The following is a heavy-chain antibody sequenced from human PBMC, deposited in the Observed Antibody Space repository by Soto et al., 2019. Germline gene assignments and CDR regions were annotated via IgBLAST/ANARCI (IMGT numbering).Heavy chain of an antibody. J-gene: IGHJ4*02. CDR3: ARDMPYGAGSLAGCDY. CDR2: VYHSGTT. D-gene: IGHD1-26*01. CDR1: GVSVTGSY. Sequence: XESLSLPCSVSGVSVTGSYGSWIRQPPGKTLEWIGYVYHSGTTTYNPSPKSRVSISVDTSKNQFSLRLTSVIAADTAVYYCARDMPYGAGSLAGCDYWGQGILVTVSS. V-gene: IGHV4-59*02.